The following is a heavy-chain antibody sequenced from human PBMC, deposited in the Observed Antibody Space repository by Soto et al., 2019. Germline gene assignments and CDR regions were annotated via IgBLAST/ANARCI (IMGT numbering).Heavy chain of an antibody. D-gene: IGHD3-10*01. CDR2: IYYNGST. V-gene: IGHV4-31*03. J-gene: IGHJ6*02. CDR1: CASISIGGYF. Sequence: PSETLSLTCTVSCASISIGGYFWSWIRQHPGKGLEWIGHIYYNGSTYYNPSLKSRLTISVDTSKNEFSLRLTSVTAADTAVYFCATDEYFGSEIDFYYYAMDVWGQGTTVTVSS. CDR3: ATDEYFGSEIDFYYYAMDV.